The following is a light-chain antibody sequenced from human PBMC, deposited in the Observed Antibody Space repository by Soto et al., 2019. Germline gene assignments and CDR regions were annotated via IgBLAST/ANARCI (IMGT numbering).Light chain of an antibody. CDR1: QGISNY. CDR2: SAS. Sequence: DIQLTQSPSFLPASVGDRVTITCRSSQGISNYLAWYQQKPGKAPNRLIYSASTLHAGVQSRFSGSGSGTDFTLTISGLQPEDFATYYCQQLTSSPPWTFGQGTKVEIK. CDR3: QQLTSSPPWT. J-gene: IGKJ1*01. V-gene: IGKV1-9*01.